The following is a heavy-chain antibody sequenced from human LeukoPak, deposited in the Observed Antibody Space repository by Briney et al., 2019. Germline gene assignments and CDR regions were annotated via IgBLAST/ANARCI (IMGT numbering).Heavy chain of an antibody. V-gene: IGHV3-48*03. D-gene: IGHD3-3*02. Sequence: GGSLRLSCAASGFTFSSYEMNWVRQAPGKGLEWVSYISSSGSTIYYADSVKGRFTISRDNAKNSLYLQMNSLRAEDTAVYYCARESLLATDYWGQGTMVTVSS. CDR1: GFTFSSYE. CDR2: ISSSGSTI. J-gene: IGHJ4*02. CDR3: ARESLLATDY.